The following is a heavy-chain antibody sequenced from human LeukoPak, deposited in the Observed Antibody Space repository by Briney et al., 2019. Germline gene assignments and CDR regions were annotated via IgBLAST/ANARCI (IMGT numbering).Heavy chain of an antibody. Sequence: DPSETLSLTCTVSGGSISSHYWSWIRQPPGKGLEWIGYIYYSGSTNYNPSLKSRVTISVDTSKNQFSLKLSSVTAADTAVYYCASTKSSSWYLYFDYWGQGTLVTVSS. V-gene: IGHV4-59*11. CDR1: GGSISSHY. CDR2: IYYSGST. J-gene: IGHJ4*02. CDR3: ASTKSSSWYLYFDY. D-gene: IGHD6-13*01.